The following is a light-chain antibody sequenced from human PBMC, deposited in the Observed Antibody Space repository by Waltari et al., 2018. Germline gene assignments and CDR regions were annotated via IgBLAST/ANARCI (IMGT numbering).Light chain of an antibody. V-gene: IGLV1-40*01. Sequence: QSVLTPPPSVSGAPRRGVTLPCTAIRSNLWARHGLHVYKQLPGTAPQLLIYGNSNRPSGVPDRFSGSKSGTSASLAITGLQAEDEADYYCQSYDSGLSDVVFGGGTKLTVL. J-gene: IGLJ2*01. CDR2: GNS. CDR3: QSYDSGLSDVV. CDR1: RSNLWARHG.